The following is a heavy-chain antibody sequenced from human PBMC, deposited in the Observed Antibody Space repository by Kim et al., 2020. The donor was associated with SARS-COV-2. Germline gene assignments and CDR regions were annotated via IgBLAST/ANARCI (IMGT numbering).Heavy chain of an antibody. V-gene: IGHV4-34*01. J-gene: IGHJ4*01. D-gene: IGHD3-22*01. CDR1: GGSFSGYY. CDR3: ARGLCSVYLRRASYFDN. Sequence: SETLSLTCAGYGGSFSGYYWSWIRQTPGKGLEWIGEMFHSGITNYNPSLKSRLTISLDTSKSQFPLNLNSMTAADTAVYYCARGLCSVYLRRASYFDNWG. CDR2: MFHSGIT.